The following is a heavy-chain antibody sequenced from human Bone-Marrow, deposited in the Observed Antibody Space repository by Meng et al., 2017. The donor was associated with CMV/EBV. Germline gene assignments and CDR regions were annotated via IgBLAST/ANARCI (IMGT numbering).Heavy chain of an antibody. CDR2: INPNSGGT. D-gene: IGHD1-26*01. V-gene: IGHV1-2*02. Sequence: ASVKVSCKASGYTFTGYYMHWVRQAPGQGLEWMGWINPNSGGTNYAQKFQGRVTMTRDTSISTAYMELSRLRSDDTAEYYCARSLNHYPARGSGSYYAYWGQGTLVTVSS. CDR1: GYTFTGYY. CDR3: ARSLNHYPARGSGSYYAY. J-gene: IGHJ4*01.